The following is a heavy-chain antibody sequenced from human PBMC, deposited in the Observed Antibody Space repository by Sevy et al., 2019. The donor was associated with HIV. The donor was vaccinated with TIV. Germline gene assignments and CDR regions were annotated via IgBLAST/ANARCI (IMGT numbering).Heavy chain of an antibody. Sequence: GGSLRLSCEVSGFTVSSKYMSWVRQAPGKGLEWVSVLRSGGSTHYADSVRGRFTISRDNSKNTLYLQMDGLRAEDTAIYYCTRSLASGYFVTFDHWGQGALVTVSS. D-gene: IGHD5-12*01. V-gene: IGHV3-53*01. CDR3: TRSLASGYFVTFDH. CDR2: LRSGGST. CDR1: GFTVSSKY. J-gene: IGHJ4*02.